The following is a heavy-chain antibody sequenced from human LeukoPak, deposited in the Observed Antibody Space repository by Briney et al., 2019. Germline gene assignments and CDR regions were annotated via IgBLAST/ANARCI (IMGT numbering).Heavy chain of an antibody. Sequence: PSETLSLTCAVYGGSFSTYYWSWIRQSPGKGLEGIAEINHRGDTNYNPSVKSRVTISVDTSKNQFSLRLISLTAADTAVYYCARGPTISETGYFDYWGQGTLVTVSS. CDR2: INHRGDT. J-gene: IGHJ4*03. CDR3: ARGPTISETGYFDY. D-gene: IGHD1-1*01. CDR1: GGSFSTYY. V-gene: IGHV4-34*01.